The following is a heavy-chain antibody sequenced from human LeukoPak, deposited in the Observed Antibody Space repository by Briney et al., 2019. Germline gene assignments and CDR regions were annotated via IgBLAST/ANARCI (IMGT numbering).Heavy chain of an antibody. D-gene: IGHD6-13*01. CDR2: IKRDGSEK. CDR1: GFTFSSYW. CDR3: TRAGLAAAGDY. V-gene: IGHV3-7*05. J-gene: IGHJ4*02. Sequence: GGSLRLSCVASGFTFSSYWMTWVCQAPGKGLEWVANIKRDGSEKYYVDSVKGRFTISRDNAKNSLYLQMNSLRAEDTAVYYCTRAGLAAAGDYWGQGTLVTVSS.